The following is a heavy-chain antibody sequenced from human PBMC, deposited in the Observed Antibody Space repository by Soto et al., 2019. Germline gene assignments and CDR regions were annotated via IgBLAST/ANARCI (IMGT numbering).Heavy chain of an antibody. Sequence: QLQLQPPGPGLVKPSETLSLTCSVSDDSINSDKYYWGWIRQPPGKGLEWIGSIYYRGNAYYNPSLQSRVTISLTKSKSQYSLKLNSVTAADSAVYFCARLEGLATISYYFDFWGPGALVTVSS. CDR1: DDSINSDKYY. CDR2: IYYRGNA. V-gene: IGHV4-39*01. J-gene: IGHJ4*02. D-gene: IGHD3-9*01. CDR3: ARLEGLATISYYFDF.